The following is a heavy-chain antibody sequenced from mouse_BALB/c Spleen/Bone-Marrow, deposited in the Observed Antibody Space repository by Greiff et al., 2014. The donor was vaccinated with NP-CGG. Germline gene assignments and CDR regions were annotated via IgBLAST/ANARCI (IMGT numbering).Heavy chain of an antibody. J-gene: IGHJ2*01. V-gene: IGHV5-17*02. CDR2: INSGSSTI. CDR1: GFTFSSFG. CDR3: TRGGNWDDFDY. Sequence: DVHLVESGGGLVQPGGSRKLSCAASGFTFSSFGMHWVRQAPEKGLEWVAYINSGSSTIYYADTVKGRFTISRDNPKNTLLLQMTSLRSEDTAMYYCTRGGNWDDFDYWGQGTTLAVSS. D-gene: IGHD4-1*01.